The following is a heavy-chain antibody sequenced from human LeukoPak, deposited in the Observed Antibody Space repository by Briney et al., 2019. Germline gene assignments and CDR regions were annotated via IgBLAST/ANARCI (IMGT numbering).Heavy chain of an antibody. J-gene: IGHJ4*02. CDR1: GYTFTGYH. Sequence: GASVKVSCKASGYTFTGYHIHWVRQAPGQGLEWMGWINANNGGTKYAQKFQGRVSMTRDTSISTAYMELSRLSSDDTAVYYCARDPFGQDHDFGYWGQGTLVTVSS. CDR2: INANNGGT. CDR3: ARDPFGQDHDFGY. V-gene: IGHV1-2*02. D-gene: IGHD3-10*01.